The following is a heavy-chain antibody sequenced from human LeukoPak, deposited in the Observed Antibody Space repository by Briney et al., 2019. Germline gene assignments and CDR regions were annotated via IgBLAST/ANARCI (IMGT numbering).Heavy chain of an antibody. Sequence: PGGSLRLSCAASGFTFSNAWMSWVRQAPGKGLEWVANIRQDGSETYYEDSVKGRFTISRDNAKNSLSLQMNSLRAEDTAVYYCARQRGSGCLDYWGQGTLVTVSS. V-gene: IGHV3-7*01. CDR2: IRQDGSET. CDR1: GFTFSNAW. J-gene: IGHJ4*02. D-gene: IGHD6-19*01. CDR3: ARQRGSGCLDY.